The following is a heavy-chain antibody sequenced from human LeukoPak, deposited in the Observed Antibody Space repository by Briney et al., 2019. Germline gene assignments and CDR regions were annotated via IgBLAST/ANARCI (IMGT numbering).Heavy chain of an antibody. CDR2: IKQDGSKK. J-gene: IGHJ4*02. Sequence: PGGSLRLSCGASGFTFSSYWMSWVRQAPGKGLEWVADIKQDGSKKYYVDSVKGRFTISRDNTKDSLYLQMNSLRAEGTAVYYCVRDDTVTTRVAFTDWGKGTLVMVSS. V-gene: IGHV3-7*01. CDR1: GFTFSSYW. CDR3: VRDDTVTTRVAFTD. D-gene: IGHD4-17*01.